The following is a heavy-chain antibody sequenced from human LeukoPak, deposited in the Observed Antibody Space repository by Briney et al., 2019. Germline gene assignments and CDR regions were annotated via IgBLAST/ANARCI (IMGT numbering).Heavy chain of an antibody. CDR3: ARSYDILTGYYVY. CDR2: IIPMFATA. V-gene: IGHV1-69*13. J-gene: IGHJ4*02. D-gene: IGHD3-9*01. CDR1: GGTFSKYA. Sequence: GASVNVSCKPSGGTFSKYAISWVRQAPGHGLEWMGGIIPMFATAHYAQKFQDRVTIIADESTSTAYMELSSLRSEDTAVYYCARSYDILTGYYVYWGQGSLVTVSS.